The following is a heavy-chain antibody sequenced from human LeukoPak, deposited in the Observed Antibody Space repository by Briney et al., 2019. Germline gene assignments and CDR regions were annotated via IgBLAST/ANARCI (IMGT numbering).Heavy chain of an antibody. CDR1: GYTFTGYY. CDR2: INPNSGGT. J-gene: IGHJ4*02. V-gene: IGHV1-2*06. Sequence: ASVKVSCKASGYTFTGYYMHWVRQAPGQGLEWMGRINPNSGGTNYAQKFQGRVTMTRDTSISTAYMELSRLRSDDTAVYYCAGSPARSGYDIDYWGQGTLVTVSS. CDR3: AGSPARSGYDIDY. D-gene: IGHD5-12*01.